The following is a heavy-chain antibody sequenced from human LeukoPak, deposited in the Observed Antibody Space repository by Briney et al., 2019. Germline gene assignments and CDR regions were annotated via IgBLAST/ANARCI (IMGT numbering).Heavy chain of an antibody. CDR2: IYYSGST. J-gene: IGHJ5*02. CDR3: ARDGQQQLAPFDP. V-gene: IGHV4-39*07. CDR1: GGSISSSSYY. Sequence: SETLSLTCTVSGGSISSSSYYWGWIRQPPGKGLEWIGSIYYSGSTYYNPSLKSRVTISVDTSKNQFSLKLSSVTAADTAVHYCARDGQQQLAPFDPWGQGTLVTVSS. D-gene: IGHD6-13*01.